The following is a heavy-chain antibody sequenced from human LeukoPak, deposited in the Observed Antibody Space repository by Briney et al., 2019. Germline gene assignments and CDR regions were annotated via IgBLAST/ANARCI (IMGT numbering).Heavy chain of an antibody. V-gene: IGHV3-7*01. Sequence: PGGSLRLSCAASGYTFSSDWMSWVRQAPGKGLEWVANIKQDGSEQYYVDSVKGRFTISRDNAKNSLSLQMNSLRAEDTAMYYCARVGPDNSGSIDYWGQGTRVTVSS. CDR2: IKQDGSEQ. CDR3: ARVGPDNSGSIDY. D-gene: IGHD6-19*01. CDR1: GYTFSSDW. J-gene: IGHJ4*02.